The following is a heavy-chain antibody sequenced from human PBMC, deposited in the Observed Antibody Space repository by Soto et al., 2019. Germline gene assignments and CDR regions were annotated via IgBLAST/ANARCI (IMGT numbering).Heavy chain of an antibody. D-gene: IGHD3-10*01. CDR2: IYSGGYT. CDR3: ATHRGGGGY. V-gene: IGHV3-53*01. Sequence: EVQLVESGGGLIQPGGSLRLSCAVSGFTVSNNYMSWVRQAPGKGLEGVSVIYSGGYTAYGDSVKGRFTISRDNSKNKLYLKINSLSADHPAGYYWATHRGGGGYWGQRTLVTVSS. J-gene: IGHJ4*02. CDR1: GFTVSNNY.